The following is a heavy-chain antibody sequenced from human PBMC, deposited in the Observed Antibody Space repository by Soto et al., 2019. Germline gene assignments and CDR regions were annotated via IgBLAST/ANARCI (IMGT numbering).Heavy chain of an antibody. J-gene: IGHJ4*02. CDR2: VSHDGRNT. CDR1: GFTFSDYA. V-gene: IGHV3-30*18. Sequence: VQLVESGGGLVQPGGSLRLSGAASGFTFSDYAMHWVGQAPGKGLEWVAVVSHDGRNTHYADSVKGRFTISRDSSKNTVSLEMTSLRAEDTAVYYCAKGGRQWLVTSDFNYWGQGALVTVSS. CDR3: AKGGRQWLVTSDFNY. D-gene: IGHD6-19*01.